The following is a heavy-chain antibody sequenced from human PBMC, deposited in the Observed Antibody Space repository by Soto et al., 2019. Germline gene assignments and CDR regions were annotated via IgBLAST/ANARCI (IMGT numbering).Heavy chain of an antibody. D-gene: IGHD4-17*01. CDR1: GFTFSSYW. J-gene: IGHJ5*02. V-gene: IGHV3-7*05. CDR2: IRQDGGQI. CDR3: ARWTVSANNGFDP. Sequence: EVQLVESGGGLVLPGGSLRLSCAASGFTFSSYWMTWVRPAPGKGLEWVANIRQDGGQIDYVDSVKGRFTISRDNAKNSLYLQMNSLRAEDTAVYYCARWTVSANNGFDPWGQGTLVTVSS.